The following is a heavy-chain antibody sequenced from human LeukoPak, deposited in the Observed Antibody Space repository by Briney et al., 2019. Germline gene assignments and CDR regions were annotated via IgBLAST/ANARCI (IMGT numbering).Heavy chain of an antibody. CDR1: VFTFSGSA. Sequence: GVSLRLSCAASVFTFSGSAMLWVRESSGKGPECVGHIGNKFNNYATEYAASLRDIFNISRDDSKDTAYLQVNSLKTEDTAVYYCAGNYDSWTGLNYWGQGTLVTVSS. V-gene: IGHV3-73*01. D-gene: IGHD3-3*01. CDR3: AGNYDSWTGLNY. J-gene: IGHJ4*02. CDR2: IGNKFNNYAT.